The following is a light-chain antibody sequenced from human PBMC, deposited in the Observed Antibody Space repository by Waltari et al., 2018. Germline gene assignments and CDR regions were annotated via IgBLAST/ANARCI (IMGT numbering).Light chain of an antibody. CDR3: CSYAGNYVWV. CDR2: DVS. V-gene: IGLV2-23*02. CDR1: SSDIGRYDI. Sequence: QSALTQPAAVSGSPGQSVTIPCPGASSDIGRYDIVSWYQQHPGNAPKLVISDVSKRPSGVSDRFSGSKSGDTASLTISGLQFEDEADYYCCSYAGNYVWVFGGGTRLTVL. J-gene: IGLJ3*02.